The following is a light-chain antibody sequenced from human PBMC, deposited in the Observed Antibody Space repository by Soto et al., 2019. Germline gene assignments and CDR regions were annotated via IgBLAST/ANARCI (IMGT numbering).Light chain of an antibody. CDR3: DVWTVYSYHRV. V-gene: IGLV3-21*02. J-gene: IGLJ3*02. Sequence: SSALAQPASLSVPPGQTATITCGVDDIGSQTVHWYRLKPGQAPVLVVHDDRRRPSGTHDRVSGSNSGDTATRTISRGEAGDVANYYCDVWTVYSYHRVLRGRTRLTVL. CDR1: DIGSQT. CDR2: DDR.